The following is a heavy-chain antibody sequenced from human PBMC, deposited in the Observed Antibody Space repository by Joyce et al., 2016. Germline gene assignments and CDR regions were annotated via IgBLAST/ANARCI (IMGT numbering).Heavy chain of an antibody. V-gene: IGHV4-34*01. CDR1: GGSFSGYY. CDR3: ARGRGYTTSVRRRGMDV. CDR2: INGVGIT. Sequence: QVQLQQWGAGLLKPSETLSLTCAVYGGSFSGYYWTFIRQPPGKGLEWIGEINGVGITNYKPSLKSRVTILLDTSKNQFSLKLTSVTAADTAVYYCARGRGYTTSVRRRGMDVWGQGTTVTVSS. D-gene: IGHD6-13*01. J-gene: IGHJ6*02.